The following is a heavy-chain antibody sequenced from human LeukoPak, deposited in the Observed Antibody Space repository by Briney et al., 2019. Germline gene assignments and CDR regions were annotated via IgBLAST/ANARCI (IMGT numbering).Heavy chain of an antibody. Sequence: PGGSLRLSCAASGFTFSSYEMNWVRQAPGKGLEWVSAISGSGGSTYYADSVKGRFTISRDNSKNTLYLQMNSLRAEDTAVYYCAKDRRITMIVVVKPFDYWGQGTLVTVSS. V-gene: IGHV3-23*01. J-gene: IGHJ4*02. CDR1: GFTFSSYE. CDR3: AKDRRITMIVVVKPFDY. CDR2: ISGSGGST. D-gene: IGHD3-22*01.